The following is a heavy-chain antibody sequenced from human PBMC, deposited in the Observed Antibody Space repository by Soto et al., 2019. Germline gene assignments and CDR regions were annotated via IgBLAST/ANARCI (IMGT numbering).Heavy chain of an antibody. J-gene: IGHJ4*02. Sequence: SETLSLTCAVYGGSGGSFSGYYWSWIRQPPGKGLEWIGEINHTGSTKYNPSLKSRVTISVDTSKNQVSLKLSSVTAADTAVYYCARLGGYYQAFDNWGQGTLVTVSS. CDR2: INHTGST. CDR3: ARLGGYYQAFDN. V-gene: IGHV4-34*01. D-gene: IGHD3-22*01. CDR1: GGSGGSFSGYY.